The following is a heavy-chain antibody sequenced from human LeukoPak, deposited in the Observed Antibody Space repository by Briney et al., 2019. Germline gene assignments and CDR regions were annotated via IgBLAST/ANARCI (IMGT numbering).Heavy chain of an antibody. D-gene: IGHD6-6*01. CDR1: GYTFTGYY. CDR3: ARDIAARRMYYYYYYMDV. V-gene: IGHV1-46*01. Sequence: ASVKVSCKASGYTFTGYYMHWVRQAPGQGLEWMGIINPSGGSTSYAQKFQGRVTMTRDTSTSTVYMELSSLRSEDTAVYYCARDIAARRMYYYYYYMDVWGKGTTVTVSS. CDR2: INPSGGST. J-gene: IGHJ6*03.